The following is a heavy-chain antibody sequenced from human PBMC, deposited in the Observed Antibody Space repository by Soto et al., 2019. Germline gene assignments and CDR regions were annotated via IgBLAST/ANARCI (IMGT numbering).Heavy chain of an antibody. CDR1: GGSFSGYY. J-gene: IGHJ6*02. CDR2: INHSGST. D-gene: IGHD3-9*01. Sequence: TSETLSLTCAVYGGSFSGYYWSWIRQPPGKGLEWIGEINHSGSTNYNPSLKSRVTISVDTSKNQFSLKLSSVTAADTAVYYCARGGLRYFDWLLRTTGNYGMDVWGQGTTVTVSS. V-gene: IGHV4-34*01. CDR3: ARGGLRYFDWLLRTTGNYGMDV.